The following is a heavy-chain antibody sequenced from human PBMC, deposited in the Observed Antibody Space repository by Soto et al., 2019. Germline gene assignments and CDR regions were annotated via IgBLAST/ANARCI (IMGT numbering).Heavy chain of an antibody. J-gene: IGHJ6*02. CDR2: ISAYNGNT. CDR1: GYTFTSYG. V-gene: IGHV1-18*01. CDR3: ARDLAAGMDYYYYGMDV. D-gene: IGHD6-13*01. Sequence: GASVKVSCKASGYTFTSYGISWVRQAPGQGLEWMGWISAYNGNTNYAQKLQGRVTMTTDTSTSTAYMELRSLRSDDTAVYYCARDLAAGMDYYYYGMDVWGQGTTVTVSS.